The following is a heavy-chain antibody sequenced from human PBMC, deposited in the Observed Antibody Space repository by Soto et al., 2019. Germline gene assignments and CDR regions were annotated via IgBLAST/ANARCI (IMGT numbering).Heavy chain of an antibody. D-gene: IGHD6-6*01. CDR3: ARDDSSSSRGMDV. V-gene: IGHV3-48*03. Sequence: EVKLVESGGGLLQPGGSLRLSCAASGFTFRSYEMNWVRQAPGKGLEWVSYISGTGDRIYYADSVKGRLTISRDNAKNSLYLQMNSLRADDTAVYYCARDDSSSSRGMDVWGQGTTVTVSS. J-gene: IGHJ6*02. CDR2: ISGTGDRI. CDR1: GFTFRSYE.